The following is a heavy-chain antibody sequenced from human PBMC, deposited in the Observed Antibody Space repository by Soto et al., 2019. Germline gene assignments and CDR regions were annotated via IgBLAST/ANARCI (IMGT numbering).Heavy chain of an antibody. D-gene: IGHD3-22*01. CDR1: GYSFTSFG. Sequence: ASVKVSCKASGYSFTSFGVNWVRQAPGQGLEWMGWISAYTGTTNYAQNFHGRVTMTTDTSTGTAYLELRSLTSDDTALYYCATVAPPDSDYYYSGMDVWGQGTTVTVSS. CDR2: ISAYTGTT. V-gene: IGHV1-18*01. J-gene: IGHJ6*02. CDR3: ATVAPPDSDYYYSGMDV.